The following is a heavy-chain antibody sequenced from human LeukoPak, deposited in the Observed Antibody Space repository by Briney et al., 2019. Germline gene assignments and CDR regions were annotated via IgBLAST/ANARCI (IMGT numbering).Heavy chain of an antibody. D-gene: IGHD2-21*02. CDR2: INKDGSEE. V-gene: IGHV3-7*01. Sequence: GGSLRLSCAASGFTFSSYAMSWVRQAPGGGPEWLANINKDGSEEYYADSVKGRFTISRDNAKNSLYLQMNSLRAEDTAVYYCARDAVRGGDCDFWGQGTLVAVSS. CDR1: GFTFSSYA. J-gene: IGHJ4*02. CDR3: ARDAVRGGDCDF.